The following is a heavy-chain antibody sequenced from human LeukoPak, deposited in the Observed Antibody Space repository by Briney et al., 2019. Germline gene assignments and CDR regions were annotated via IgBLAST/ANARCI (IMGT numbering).Heavy chain of an antibody. Sequence: SVKVPCKASGYTFTSYGISWVRQAPGQGLEWMGGIIPIFGTANYAQKFQGRVTITADESTSTAYMELSSLRSEDTAVYYCARASLSRSKYYYYGMDVWGQGTTVTVSS. D-gene: IGHD3-10*01. CDR3: ARASLSRSKYYYYGMDV. CDR2: IIPIFGTA. V-gene: IGHV1-69*13. CDR1: GYTFTSYG. J-gene: IGHJ6*02.